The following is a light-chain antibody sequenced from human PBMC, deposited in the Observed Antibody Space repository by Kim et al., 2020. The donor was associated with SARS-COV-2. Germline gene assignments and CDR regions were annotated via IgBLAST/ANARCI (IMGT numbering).Light chain of an antibody. CDR2: WAS. CDR1: QSVLYSSNNKNY. V-gene: IGKV4-1*01. J-gene: IGKJ4*01. CDR3: QQYYSTPQA. Sequence: DIVMTQSPDSLAVSLGERATINCKSSQSVLYSSNNKNYLAWYQQKPGQPPKLLIYWASTRESGVPDRFSGSGSGTNFTLTISSLQAEGVAVYYCQQYYSTPQACGGGTKVDIK.